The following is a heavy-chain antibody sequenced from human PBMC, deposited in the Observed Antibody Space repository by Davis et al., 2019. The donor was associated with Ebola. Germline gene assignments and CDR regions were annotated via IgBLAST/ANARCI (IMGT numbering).Heavy chain of an antibody. Sequence: MPGGSLRLSCAVYGGSFSGYYWSWIRQPPGKGLEWIGEINHSGSTNYNPSLKSRVTISVDTSKNQFSLKLSSVTAAGTAVYYCARVIGSTTGWFDPWGQGTLVTVSS. D-gene: IGHD4-17*01. CDR3: ARVIGSTTGWFDP. J-gene: IGHJ5*02. CDR2: INHSGST. CDR1: GGSFSGYY. V-gene: IGHV4-34*01.